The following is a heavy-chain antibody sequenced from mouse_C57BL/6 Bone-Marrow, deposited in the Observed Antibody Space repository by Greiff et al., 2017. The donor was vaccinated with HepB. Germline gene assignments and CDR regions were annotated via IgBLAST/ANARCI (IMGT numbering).Heavy chain of an antibody. J-gene: IGHJ4*01. Sequence: EVQGVESGGGLVKPGGSLKLSCAASGFTFSDYGMHWVRQAPEKGLEWVAYISSGSSTIYYADTVKGRFTISSDNAKNTLFLQMTSLRSEDTAMYYCARKVIYYGNYGMDYWGQGTSVTVSS. D-gene: IGHD2-1*01. V-gene: IGHV5-17*01. CDR2: ISSGSSTI. CDR3: ARKVIYYGNYGMDY. CDR1: GFTFSDYG.